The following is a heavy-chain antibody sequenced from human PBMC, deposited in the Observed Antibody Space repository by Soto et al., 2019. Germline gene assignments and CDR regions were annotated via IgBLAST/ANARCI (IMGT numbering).Heavy chain of an antibody. CDR3: AQALAFTGGDGFDI. Sequence: QVQLREWGPGLVKPSQTLSLKCSVSGGSISTGGLYWSWIRQHPRKGLEWIGDIYYSGRTYDNPSLTSRVTISIEASKNQFSLKLTSVTAADTAVYYCAQALAFTGGDGFDIWGQGRLVTVSS. V-gene: IGHV4-31*02. CDR1: GGSISTGGLY. D-gene: IGHD1-1*01. J-gene: IGHJ3*02. CDR2: IYYSGRT.